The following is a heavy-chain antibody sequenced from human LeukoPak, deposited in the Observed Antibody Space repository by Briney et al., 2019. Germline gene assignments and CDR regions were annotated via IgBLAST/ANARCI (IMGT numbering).Heavy chain of an antibody. CDR3: AARTYYDILTGYYEY. Sequence: GASVKVSCKASGYTFTGYYMHWVRQAPGQGLEWMGWINPNSGGTNYAQKFQGRVTMTRDTSISTAYMELSRLRSDDTAVYYCAARTYYDILTGYYEYWGQGTLVTVSS. CDR2: INPNSGGT. CDR1: GYTFTGYY. D-gene: IGHD3-9*01. J-gene: IGHJ4*02. V-gene: IGHV1-2*02.